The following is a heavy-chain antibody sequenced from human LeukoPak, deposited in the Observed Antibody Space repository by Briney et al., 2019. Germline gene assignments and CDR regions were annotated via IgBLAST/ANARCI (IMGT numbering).Heavy chain of an antibody. V-gene: IGHV1-69*06. CDR3: ARDHPHDKGYSGYSYFDS. CDR1: GGTFSSYA. CDR2: IIPIFGTA. J-gene: IGHJ4*02. D-gene: IGHD5-12*01. Sequence: SVKVSCKASGGTFSSYAISWVRQAPGQGLEWMGGIIPIFGTANYAQKFQGRVTITADKSTSTAYMELSSLRSEDTAVYYCARDHPHDKGYSGYSYFDSWGQGTLVTVSS.